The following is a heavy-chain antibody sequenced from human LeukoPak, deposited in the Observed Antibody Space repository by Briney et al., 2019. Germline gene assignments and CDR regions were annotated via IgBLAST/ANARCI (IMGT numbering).Heavy chain of an antibody. J-gene: IGHJ5*02. CDR2: IYYSRST. D-gene: IGHD3-3*01. Sequence: SETLTLTCTVSGGSISSSSYYWGWIRQPPGKGLESFESIYYSRSTYYNPSLKSRVTISVESSKSRFSLKLSSVTAADTAVYYCARPHGQEKSGRITIFGVVMTSGFDPWGQGTLVTVSS. V-gene: IGHV4-39*01. CDR3: ARPHGQEKSGRITIFGVVMTSGFDP. CDR1: GGSISSSSYY.